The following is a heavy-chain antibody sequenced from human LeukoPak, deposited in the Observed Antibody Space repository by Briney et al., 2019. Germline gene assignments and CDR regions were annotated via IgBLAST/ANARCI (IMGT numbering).Heavy chain of an antibody. J-gene: IGHJ6*03. Sequence: PSETLSLTCTVSGGSISSYYWSWIRQPPGKGLEWIGYIYYSGSTNYNPSLKSRVTISVDTSKNQFSLKLSFVTAADTAVYYCARGGYSYGHPYYYYYYMDVWGKGTTVTVSS. D-gene: IGHD5-18*01. V-gene: IGHV4-59*01. CDR1: GGSISSYY. CDR3: ARGGYSYGHPYYYYYYMDV. CDR2: IYYSGST.